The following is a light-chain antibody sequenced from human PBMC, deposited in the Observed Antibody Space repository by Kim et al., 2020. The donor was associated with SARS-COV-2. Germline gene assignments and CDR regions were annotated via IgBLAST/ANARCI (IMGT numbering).Light chain of an antibody. J-gene: IGLJ3*02. Sequence: QSVLTQPPSVSGAPGQRVTISCTGSSSNIGAGYDVNWYQQLPGTAPKLLIYGNSNRPSGVPDRFSGSKSGTSASLAITGLQAEDEADYYCQSYDNSLSGWVFGGGTQLTVL. V-gene: IGLV1-40*01. CDR3: QSYDNSLSGWV. CDR2: GNS. CDR1: SSNIGAGYD.